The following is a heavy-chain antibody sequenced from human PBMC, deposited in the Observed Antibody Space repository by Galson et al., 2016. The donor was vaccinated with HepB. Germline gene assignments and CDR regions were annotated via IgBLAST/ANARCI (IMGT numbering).Heavy chain of an antibody. V-gene: IGHV3-7*01. CDR1: GFTFSSYW. J-gene: IGHJ4*02. CDR3: ARDTSLYGSGSYYYYFDY. CDR2: IRQDGGEQ. Sequence: SLRLSCAVSGFTFSSYWMTWVRQAPGKGLEWVANIRQDGGEQNYVDSVKGRFTISRDNAKKSLYLQMNSLRAEDTAVYYCARDTSLYGSGSYYYYFDYWGQGTLVTVSS. D-gene: IGHD3-10*01.